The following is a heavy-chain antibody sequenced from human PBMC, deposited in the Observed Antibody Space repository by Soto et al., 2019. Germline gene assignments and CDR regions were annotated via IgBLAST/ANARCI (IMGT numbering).Heavy chain of an antibody. V-gene: IGHV3-48*02. D-gene: IGHD5-12*01. CDR2: ISSSSSTI. CDR1: GFTFSSYS. J-gene: IGHJ6*02. Sequence: EVQLVESGGGLVQPGGSLRLSCAASGFTFSSYSMNWVRQAPGKGLEWGSYISSSSSTIYYADSVKGRFTISRDNAKNSLYLQMNSLRDEDTAVYYCARERQVVATIHVYYYGMDVWGQGTTVTVSS. CDR3: ARERQVVATIHVYYYGMDV.